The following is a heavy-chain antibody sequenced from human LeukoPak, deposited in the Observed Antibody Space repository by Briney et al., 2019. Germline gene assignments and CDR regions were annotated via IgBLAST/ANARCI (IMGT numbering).Heavy chain of an antibody. J-gene: IGHJ4*02. CDR3: ASLGKSGYSYGYI. D-gene: IGHD5-18*01. V-gene: IGHV4-61*08. CDR1: GGSISSGDYY. Sequence: SETLSLTCTVSGGSISSGDYYWSWIRQPPGKGLEWIGYIYYSGSTNYNPSLKSRVTISVDTSKNQFSLKLSSVTAADTAVYYCASLGKSGYSYGYIWGQGTLVTVSS. CDR2: IYYSGST.